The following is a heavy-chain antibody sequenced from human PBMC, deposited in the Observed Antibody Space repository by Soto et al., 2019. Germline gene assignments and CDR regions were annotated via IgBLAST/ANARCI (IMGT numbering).Heavy chain of an antibody. CDR1: GGSFSGYY. CDR3: ARGRSSVPDRRGMGYYGFDG. V-gene: IGHV4-34*01. J-gene: IGHJ6*02. Sequence: QVQLQQWGAEVLKPSETLSLTCVVNGGSFSGYYWTWIRQPPGKGLEWIGEINDSGITDSNPSLRGRVTISVEMSKNQFSLRVSSVTAADTAVYHCARGRSSVPDRRGMGYYGFDGWGQGTTVTVSS. CDR2: INDSGIT. D-gene: IGHD3-16*01.